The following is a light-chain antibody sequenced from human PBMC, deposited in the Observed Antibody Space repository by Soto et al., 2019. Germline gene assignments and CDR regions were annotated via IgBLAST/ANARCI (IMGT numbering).Light chain of an antibody. CDR3: QQRSNWPPRIT. CDR2: DAS. Sequence: EIVLTQSPATLSLSPGERATLSCRASQSVSSYLAWYQQKPGQAPRLLIYDASNRATGIPARFSGSGSGTDFTLTIRRLEPEDFAVYYCQQRSNWPPRITFGQGTRLEIK. CDR1: QSVSSY. J-gene: IGKJ5*01. V-gene: IGKV3-11*01.